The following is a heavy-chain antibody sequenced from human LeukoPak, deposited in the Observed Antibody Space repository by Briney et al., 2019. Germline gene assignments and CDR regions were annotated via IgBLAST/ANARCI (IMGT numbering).Heavy chain of an antibody. D-gene: IGHD2/OR15-2a*01. Sequence: GGSLRLSCAASGNYWMHWVRQVPGKGLVWVPHINSDGSWTSYADSVKGRFTISKDNAKNTVYLQVNSLRAEDTAVYYCVSFYETYWGRGTLVTVSS. CDR3: VSFYETY. CDR1: GNYW. CDR2: INSDGSWT. V-gene: IGHV3-74*01. J-gene: IGHJ4*02.